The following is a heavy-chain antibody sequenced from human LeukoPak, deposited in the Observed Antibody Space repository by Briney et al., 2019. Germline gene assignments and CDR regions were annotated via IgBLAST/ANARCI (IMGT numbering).Heavy chain of an antibody. CDR2: ISGSGGST. D-gene: IGHD3-3*01. CDR1: GFTFSSYA. CDR3: AKDPPAYDFWSGYYTDDAFDI. Sequence: SGGSLRLSCAASGFTFSSYAMSWVRQAPGKGLEWVSAISGSGGSTYYADSVKGRFTISRDNSKNTLYLQMNSLRAEDTAVYYCAKDPPAYDFWSGYYTDDAFDIWGQGTMVTVSS. J-gene: IGHJ3*02. V-gene: IGHV3-23*01.